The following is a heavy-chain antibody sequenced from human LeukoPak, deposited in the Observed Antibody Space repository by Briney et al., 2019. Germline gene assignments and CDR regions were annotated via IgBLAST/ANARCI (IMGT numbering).Heavy chain of an antibody. Sequence: SETLSLTCTVSGGSLSSSSYYWGWIRQPPGKGLEWIGSIYYSGSTYYNPSLKSRVTISVDTSKNQFSLKLSSVTAADTAVYYCARLGDTAMVPDHWGQGTLVTVSS. V-gene: IGHV4-39*01. CDR1: GGSLSSSSYY. J-gene: IGHJ4*02. CDR3: ARLGDTAMVPDH. CDR2: IYYSGST. D-gene: IGHD5-18*01.